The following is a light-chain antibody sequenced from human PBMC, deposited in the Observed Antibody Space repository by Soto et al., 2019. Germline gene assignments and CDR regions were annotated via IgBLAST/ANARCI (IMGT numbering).Light chain of an antibody. CDR1: QSVSSNN. CDR2: GAS. V-gene: IGKV3-20*01. CDR3: QQYGRSPFT. J-gene: IGKJ3*01. Sequence: EIVLTQSPGTLSLSPGERATLSCRASQSVSSNNLAWYQQRPGQAPRVVIYGASTRATGIPERFSGSGSGTDFTLTISRMEPEDFSVYYCQQYGRSPFTFGPGTQVAIK.